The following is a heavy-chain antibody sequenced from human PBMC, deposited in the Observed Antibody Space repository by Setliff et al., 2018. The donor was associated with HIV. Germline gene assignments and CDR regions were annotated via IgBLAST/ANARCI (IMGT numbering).Heavy chain of an antibody. Sequence: LSLTCTVSGGSISSYYWSWIRQPPGKGLEWIGYISSIGNTNYNPSLKSRVTISVDTSKNQFSLQLNSVTAADTAVYFCARTRAPYFFDFWGQGAQVTVSS. CDR2: ISSIGNT. D-gene: IGHD1-26*01. CDR1: GGSISSYY. J-gene: IGHJ4*02. CDR3: ARTRAPYFFDF. V-gene: IGHV4-4*08.